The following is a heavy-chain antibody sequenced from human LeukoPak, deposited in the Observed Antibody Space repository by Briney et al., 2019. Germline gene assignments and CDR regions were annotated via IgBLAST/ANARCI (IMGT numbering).Heavy chain of an antibody. Sequence: SETLSLTCTVSGGSISSSTYYWGWIRQSPGKGLEWIGNIYYSGNTYYNPSLKSRVTISVGTSKNQFSLKLSSVTAADTAVYYCVLDYGDYAFDYWGQGTLVTVSS. CDR3: VLDYGDYAFDY. D-gene: IGHD4-17*01. J-gene: IGHJ4*02. CDR1: GGSISSSTYY. V-gene: IGHV4-39*01. CDR2: IYYSGNT.